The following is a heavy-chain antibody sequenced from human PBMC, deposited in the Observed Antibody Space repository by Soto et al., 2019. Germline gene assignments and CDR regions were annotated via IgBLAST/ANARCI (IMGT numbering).Heavy chain of an antibody. CDR2: IYSEGTP. CDR3: ARSTYYDILTGSYYYYAMDV. D-gene: IGHD3-9*01. CDR1: GFTGGSNY. Sequence: EVQLVESGGGLTQPGVSLRLSCAASGFTGGSNYMSWVRQAPGKGLEWVSVIYSEGTPYYADSVKGRFTISRENYNNTLYLHMNTLRAEDTAVYYCARSTYYDILTGSYYYYAMDVWGQGTTVTVSS. J-gene: IGHJ6*02. V-gene: IGHV3-53*01.